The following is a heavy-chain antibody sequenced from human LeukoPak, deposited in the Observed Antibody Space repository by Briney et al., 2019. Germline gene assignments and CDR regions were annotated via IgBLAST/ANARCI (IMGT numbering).Heavy chain of an antibody. D-gene: IGHD6-6*01. V-gene: IGHV1-46*01. J-gene: IGHJ4*02. CDR2: INPSGGST. Sequence: ASVKVSCKASGYTFTSYYMHWVRQAPGQGLEWMGIINPSGGSTSYAQKFQGRVTMTRDTSTSTVYMELSSLRSEDTAVYYCARAHIFPFTIEYSSSFDLDYWGQGTLVTVSS. CDR3: ARAHIFPFTIEYSSSFDLDY. CDR1: GYTFTSYY.